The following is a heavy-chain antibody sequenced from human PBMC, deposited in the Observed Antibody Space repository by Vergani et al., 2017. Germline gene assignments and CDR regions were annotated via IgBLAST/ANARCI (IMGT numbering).Heavy chain of an antibody. V-gene: IGHV1-69-2*01. Sequence: EVQLVQSGAEVKKPGATMKISCKVSGYTFTDHYMHWVKQAPGKGLEWMGLVDPEDGETIYAEKFKGRVTIAADTSTDTAQLELRSLGSEDTAVYYCATPQTVTTGGMEVWGQGTTVIVSS. CDR2: VDPEDGET. D-gene: IGHD4-17*01. CDR1: GYTFTDHY. J-gene: IGHJ6*02. CDR3: ATPQTVTTGGMEV.